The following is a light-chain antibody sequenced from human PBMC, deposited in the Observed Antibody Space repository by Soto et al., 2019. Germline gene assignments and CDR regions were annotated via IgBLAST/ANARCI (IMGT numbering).Light chain of an antibody. V-gene: IGKV3-20*01. J-gene: IGKJ5*01. CDR2: GAS. CDR3: QQYGSSPPIT. Sequence: EIVFTQPPGTLSLSRGERSSLSGSSVQSVSSSYLAWYQQKPGQAPRLLIYGASSRATGIPDRFSGSGSGTDFTLTISRLEPEDFAVYYCQQYGSSPPITFGQGTRLEIK. CDR1: QSVSSSY.